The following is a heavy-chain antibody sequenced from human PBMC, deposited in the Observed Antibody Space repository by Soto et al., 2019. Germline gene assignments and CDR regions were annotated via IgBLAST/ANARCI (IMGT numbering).Heavy chain of an antibody. J-gene: IGHJ4*02. CDR3: ARDGGFGESYLHY. Sequence: QVQLQESGPGLVKPSETLSLTCTVSGGSVSSGYYYWSWMRQPPGKGLKWIGYIYFSGSTDYNPSLKSRVTRSVDTSKSQFSLKLTSVNAADTAVYYCARDGGFGESYLHYWGQGTLVTVSS. D-gene: IGHD3-10*01. CDR1: GGSVSSGYYY. V-gene: IGHV4-61*01. CDR2: IYFSGST.